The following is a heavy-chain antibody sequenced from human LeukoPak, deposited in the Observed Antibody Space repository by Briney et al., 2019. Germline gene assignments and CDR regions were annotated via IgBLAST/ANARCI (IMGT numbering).Heavy chain of an antibody. CDR3: ARDRVTMVRGVITLLDY. J-gene: IGHJ4*02. CDR1: GYTFTGYY. D-gene: IGHD3-10*01. Sequence: ASVKVSCKAFGYTFTGYYMHWVRQAPGQGLEWMGRINPNGGGTNYAQKFQGRVTMTRDTSISTAYMELSRLRSDDAAVYYCARDRVTMVRGVITLLDYWGQGTLVTVSS. V-gene: IGHV1-2*06. CDR2: INPNGGGT.